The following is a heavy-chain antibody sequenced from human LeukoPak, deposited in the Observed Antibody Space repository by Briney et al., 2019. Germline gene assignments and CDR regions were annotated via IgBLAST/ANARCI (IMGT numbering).Heavy chain of an antibody. V-gene: IGHV3-30*18. CDR3: AKDRGYSYGIGYYFDY. CDR2: ISYDGGNK. J-gene: IGHJ4*02. D-gene: IGHD5-18*01. Sequence: GGSLRLSCAASGFTFSSYGMHWVRQAPGKGLEWVAVISYDGGNKYYADSVKGRFTISRDNSKNTLYLQMNSLRAEDTAVYYCAKDRGYSYGIGYYFDYWGQGTLVTVSS. CDR1: GFTFSSYG.